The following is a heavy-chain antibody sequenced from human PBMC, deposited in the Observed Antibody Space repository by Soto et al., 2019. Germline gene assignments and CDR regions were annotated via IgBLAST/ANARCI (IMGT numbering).Heavy chain of an antibody. CDR1: GITFSSYA. V-gene: IGHV3-23*01. D-gene: IGHD1-1*01. CDR2: ISGSSGST. J-gene: IGHJ4*02. CDR3: AKGTVPTTPVPLFDY. Sequence: PGGSLRLSCGASGITFSSYAMSWVREAPGKGLEWVSAISGSSGSTYYPDSVKGRFTISRVNSKNTLYLPMNSLRAEDTAVYYYAKGTVPTTPVPLFDYWGQGTLVTVSS.